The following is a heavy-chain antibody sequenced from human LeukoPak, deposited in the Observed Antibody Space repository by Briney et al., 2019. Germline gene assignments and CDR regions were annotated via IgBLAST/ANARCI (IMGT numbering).Heavy chain of an antibody. CDR1: GGSISSGGYY. CDR2: IYYSGST. J-gene: IGHJ6*03. CDR3: ARGSAPGYSSSPGGRNYYYYYYMDV. D-gene: IGHD6-13*01. Sequence: PSETLSLTCTVSGGSISSGGYYWSWIRQHPGKGLEWIGYIYYSGSTYYNPSLKSRVTISVDTSKNQFSLKLSSVTAADTAVYYCARGSAPGYSSSPGGRNYYYYYYMDVWGKGTTVTVSS. V-gene: IGHV4-31*03.